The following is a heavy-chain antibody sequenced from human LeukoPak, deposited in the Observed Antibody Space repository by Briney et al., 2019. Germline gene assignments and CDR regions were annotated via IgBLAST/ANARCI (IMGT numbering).Heavy chain of an antibody. CDR2: VNLQGST. V-gene: IGHV4-4*02. Sequence: SETLSLTCDVSGGSITQTNYWTWVRQPPGKGLEWIGEVNLQGSTNYNPSLMRRVAISVDMSANHVSLQLTSVTAADTAVYYCARNIRGRAVVPGYWGQGTLVTVSS. J-gene: IGHJ4*02. D-gene: IGHD6-19*01. CDR1: GGSITQTNY. CDR3: ARNIRGRAVVPGY.